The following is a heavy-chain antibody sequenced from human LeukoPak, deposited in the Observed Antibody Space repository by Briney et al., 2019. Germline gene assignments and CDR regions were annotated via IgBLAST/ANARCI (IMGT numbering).Heavy chain of an antibody. CDR3: ARGDLVPGGYYYYMDV. D-gene: IGHD1-14*01. CDR1: GYTFTSYD. CDR2: MNPNSGNT. V-gene: IGHV1-8*01. Sequence: ASVKVSCKASGYTFTSYDINWVRQATGQGLEWMGWMNPNSGNTGYAQKFQGRVTMTRNTSISTAYMGLSSLRSEDTAVYYCARGDLVPGGYYYYMDVWGKGSTVTISS. J-gene: IGHJ6*03.